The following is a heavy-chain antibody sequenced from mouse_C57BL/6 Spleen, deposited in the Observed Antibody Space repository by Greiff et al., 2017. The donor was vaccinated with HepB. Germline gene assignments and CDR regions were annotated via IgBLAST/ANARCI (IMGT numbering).Heavy chain of an antibody. J-gene: IGHJ4*01. V-gene: IGHV1-72*01. D-gene: IGHD6-1*01. CDR3: GRHKGNAMGY. CDR1: GYTFTSYW. CDR2: FDPNSGGT. Sequence: VQLQQPGAELVKPGASVKLSCKASGYTFTSYWMHWVKHRPGRGLEWIGRFDPNSGGTKYNEKFKSKATLTVDKPSSTAYMQLSSLTSEDSAVYYCGRHKGNAMGYWGQGTSVTVSS.